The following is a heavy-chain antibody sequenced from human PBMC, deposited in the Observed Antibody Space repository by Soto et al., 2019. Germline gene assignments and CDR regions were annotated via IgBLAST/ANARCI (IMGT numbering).Heavy chain of an antibody. J-gene: IGHJ6*02. Sequence: QVQLGESGGGVVQPGGSLRLSCVASGFTFINHAMHWVRQAPGKGLECLAVIAHDGSNAFYSDSVKGRFTVSRDNSKNTLYLDMNSLRSEDTDVYYCARGDREDILVVVGARPGEYGTDIWGQGTTVIVSS. V-gene: IGHV3-30-3*01. CDR3: ARGDREDILVVVGARPGEYGTDI. CDR2: IAHDGSNA. CDR1: GFTFINHA. D-gene: IGHD2-15*01.